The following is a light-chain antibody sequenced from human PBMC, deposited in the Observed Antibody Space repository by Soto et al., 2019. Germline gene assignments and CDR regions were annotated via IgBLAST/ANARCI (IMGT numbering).Light chain of an antibody. CDR1: QSISSY. CDR3: QQSYSTPPT. J-gene: IGKJ1*01. Sequence: DIKMTQSPSSLSASVGDRATITCRASQSISSYLNWYQQNPGKAPKLLISAASSLQSEVSSRFSGSGSGTDFTLTISTLQPEDFATYYCQQSYSTPPTFGQGTKVDIK. CDR2: AAS. V-gene: IGKV1-39*01.